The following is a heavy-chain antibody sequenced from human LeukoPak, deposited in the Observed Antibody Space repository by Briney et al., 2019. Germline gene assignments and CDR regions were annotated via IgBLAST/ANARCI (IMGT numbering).Heavy chain of an antibody. CDR3: ARDGYYYDSSGYMPLDYYYYGMDV. CDR1: GFTFSSYS. D-gene: IGHD3-22*01. Sequence: GGSLRLSCAASGFTFSSYSMNWVRQAPGKGLEWVSSISSSSSYIYYADSVKGRFTISRDSAKNSLYLQMNSLRAEDTAVYYCARDGYYYDSSGYMPLDYYYYGMDVWGQGTTVTVSS. CDR2: ISSSSSYI. V-gene: IGHV3-21*01. J-gene: IGHJ6*02.